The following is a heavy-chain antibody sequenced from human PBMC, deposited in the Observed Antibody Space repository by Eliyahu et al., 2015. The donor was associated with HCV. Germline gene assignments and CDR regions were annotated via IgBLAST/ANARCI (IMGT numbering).Heavy chain of an antibody. CDR3: ATVRASVTHRAEYFQH. Sequence: EVKKPGSSVKVSCKASGGTFRTLSINWVRQALGQGLEWMGRILPVFGSSNYAQKFQGRVSITADESTATAYLELNSLTSDDTAIFYCATVRASVTHRAEYFQHWGQGTLVTVS. J-gene: IGHJ1*01. CDR1: GGTFRTLS. D-gene: IGHD5/OR15-5a*01. V-gene: IGHV1-69*01. CDR2: ILPVFGSS.